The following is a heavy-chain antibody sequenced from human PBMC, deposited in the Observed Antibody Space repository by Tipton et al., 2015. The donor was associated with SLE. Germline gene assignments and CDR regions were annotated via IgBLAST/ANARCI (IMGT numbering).Heavy chain of an antibody. CDR1: GGSFSNYY. CDR2: INHSGST. J-gene: IGHJ4*02. Sequence: TLSLTCAVYGGSFSNYYWFWIRRPPGKGLEWIGDINHSGSTNYNSSLTSRVTISIDTSKNQFSLKLSSMTAADTAGYYCARHERWPHFDYWGEGTLVTVSS. D-gene: IGHD6-19*01. CDR3: ARHERWPHFDY. V-gene: IGHV4-34*01.